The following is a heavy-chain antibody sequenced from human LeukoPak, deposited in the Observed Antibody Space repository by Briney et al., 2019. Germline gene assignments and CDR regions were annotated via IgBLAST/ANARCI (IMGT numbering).Heavy chain of an antibody. D-gene: IGHD4-17*01. Sequence: SETLSLTCAVYGGSFSGYYWSWIRQPPGKGLEWIGYIYYSGSTNYNPSLKSRVTISVDTSKNQFSLKLSSVTAADTAVYYCARDHLYGDYGGFDYWGQGTLVTVSS. CDR3: ARDHLYGDYGGFDY. J-gene: IGHJ4*02. CDR2: IYYSGST. CDR1: GGSFSGYY. V-gene: IGHV4-59*01.